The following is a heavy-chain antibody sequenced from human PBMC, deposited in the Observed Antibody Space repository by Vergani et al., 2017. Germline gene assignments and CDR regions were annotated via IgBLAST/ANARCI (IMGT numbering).Heavy chain of an antibody. V-gene: IGHV4-38-2*02. CDR3: ARQFWVSQGVGAFET. J-gene: IGHJ3*02. CDR1: GYSISRGYY. Sequence: QVQLQESGPGLVKPSETLSLTCSVSGYSISRGYYWGWIRQPPGKGLEWIATVFHSGSAYYNPSLRPGVTISVETSKNQFSLRLTTLTAADTAVYYCARQFWVSQGVGAFETWGRGTEVSVSS. CDR2: VFHSGSA. D-gene: IGHD3-16*01.